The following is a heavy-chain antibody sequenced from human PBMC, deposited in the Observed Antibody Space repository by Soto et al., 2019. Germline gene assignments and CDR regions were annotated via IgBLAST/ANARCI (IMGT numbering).Heavy chain of an antibody. CDR1: GFTFSSFV. CDR2: VSPGGDVS. V-gene: IGHV3-23*01. J-gene: IGHJ3*01. Sequence: EVQLLESGGGLVQPGGSLRLSCAASGFTFSSFVMNWVRQAPGKGLEWVSTVSPGGDVSHYKDAVKGRFSISRDNSSRTLHLQLDSLRAEDAAVYFCVSRAITATPNWVAFEVWGQGTVVTVSS. D-gene: IGHD1-20*01. CDR3: VSRAITATPNWVAFEV.